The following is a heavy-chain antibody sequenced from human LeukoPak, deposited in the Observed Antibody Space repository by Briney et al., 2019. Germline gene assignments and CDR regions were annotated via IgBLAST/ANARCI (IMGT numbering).Heavy chain of an antibody. D-gene: IGHD3-10*01. CDR2: ISGSGGST. CDR3: AKVEGSRPYYYGSGSQPEGY. V-gene: IGHV3-23*01. Sequence: SGGSLRLSCAASGFTFSSYAMSWVRQAPGKGLEWVSAISGSGGSTYYADSVKGRFTISRDNSKNTLYLQMNSLRAEDTAVYYCAKVEGSRPYYYGSGSQPEGYWGQGTLVTVSS. CDR1: GFTFSSYA. J-gene: IGHJ4*02.